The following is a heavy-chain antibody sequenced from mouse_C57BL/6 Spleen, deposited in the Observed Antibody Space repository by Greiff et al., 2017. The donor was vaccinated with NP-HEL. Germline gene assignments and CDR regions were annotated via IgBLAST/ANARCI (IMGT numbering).Heavy chain of an antibody. CDR1: GFTFSSYA. D-gene: IGHD2-4*01. V-gene: IGHV5-4*01. Sequence: DVMLVESGGGLVKPGGSLKLSCAASGFTFSSYAMSWVRQTPEKRLEWVATISDGGSYTYYPDNVKGRFTISRDNAKNNLYLQMSHLKSEDTAMYYCAREGELRQVYYAMDYWGQGTSVTVSS. CDR3: AREGELRQVYYAMDY. CDR2: ISDGGSYT. J-gene: IGHJ4*01.